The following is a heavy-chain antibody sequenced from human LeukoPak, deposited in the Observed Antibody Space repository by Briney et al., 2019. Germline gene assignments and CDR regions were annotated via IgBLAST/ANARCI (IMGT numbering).Heavy chain of an antibody. V-gene: IGHV3-21*01. CDR1: GFTFSSYS. J-gene: IGHJ5*02. Sequence: GGSLRLSCAASGFTFSSYSMNWVRQAPGKGLEWVSSISSSSSYIYYADSVEGRFTISRDSAKNALYLQMNSLRAEDTAVYYCARGAAAAALNWFDPWGQGTLVTVSS. CDR2: ISSSSSYI. D-gene: IGHD6-13*01. CDR3: ARGAAAAALNWFDP.